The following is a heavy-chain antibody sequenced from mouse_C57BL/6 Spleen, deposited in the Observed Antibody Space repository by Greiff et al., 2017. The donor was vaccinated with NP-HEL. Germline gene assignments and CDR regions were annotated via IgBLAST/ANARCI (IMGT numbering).Heavy chain of an antibody. Sequence: EVQLQQSGAELVKPGASVKLSCTASGFNIKDYYMHWVKQRTEQGLEWIGRIDPEDGETKHAPKFQGKATITADTSSNTAYLQLSSLTSEDTAVYYCAMLGDLNAMDYWGQGTSVTVSS. J-gene: IGHJ4*01. CDR1: GFNIKDYY. V-gene: IGHV14-2*01. D-gene: IGHD2-13*01. CDR2: IDPEDGET. CDR3: AMLGDLNAMDY.